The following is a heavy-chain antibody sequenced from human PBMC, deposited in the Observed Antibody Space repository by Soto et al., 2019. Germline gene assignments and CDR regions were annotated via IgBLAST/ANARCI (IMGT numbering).Heavy chain of an antibody. CDR3: AKPIDYYDGYYYYAMDV. J-gene: IGHJ6*02. Sequence: PGGSLRLSCAASGFTFGSYAMSWVRQAPGKGLEWVSAISGSGSSTYYADSVKGRFTISRDNSKNTLYLQMNSLRAEDTAVYYCAKPIDYYDGYYYYAMDVWGQGTTVTVSS. CDR1: GFTFGSYA. V-gene: IGHV3-23*01. CDR2: ISGSGSST. D-gene: IGHD3-22*01.